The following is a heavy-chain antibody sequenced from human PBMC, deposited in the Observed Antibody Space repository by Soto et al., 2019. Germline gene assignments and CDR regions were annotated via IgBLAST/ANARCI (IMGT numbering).Heavy chain of an antibody. CDR2: GYHSVSI. CDR1: GGSITDYY. V-gene: IGHV4-59*01. CDR3: ARAFAGFGAYWYFDL. Sequence: SETLSPTCTVSGGSITDYYWSWIRQPPGKALEWIGYGYHSVSIHYNPSLKTRVTISVDTSENQFSLRLSSVTAADTAVYYCARAFAGFGAYWYFDLWGRGTLVTVSS. J-gene: IGHJ2*01. D-gene: IGHD3-16*01.